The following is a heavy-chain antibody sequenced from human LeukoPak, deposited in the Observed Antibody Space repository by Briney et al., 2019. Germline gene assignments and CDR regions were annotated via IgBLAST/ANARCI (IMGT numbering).Heavy chain of an antibody. CDR1: GFTFSSYW. CDR3: ARAPNILTGYNPGEYYYYYMDV. V-gene: IGHV3-7*01. Sequence: PGGSLRLSCAASGFTFSSYWMSWVRQAPGKGLEWVANIKQDGSEKYYVGSVKGRFTISRDNAKNSLYLQMNSLRAEDTAVYYCARAPNILTGYNPGEYYYYYMDVWGKGTTVTVSS. J-gene: IGHJ6*03. CDR2: IKQDGSEK. D-gene: IGHD3-9*01.